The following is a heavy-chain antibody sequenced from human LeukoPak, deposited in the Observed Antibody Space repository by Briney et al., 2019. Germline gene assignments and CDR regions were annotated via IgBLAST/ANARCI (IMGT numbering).Heavy chain of an antibody. CDR3: ARELWCSGGSCYLNAFGI. D-gene: IGHD2-15*01. CDR2: ISPYNGNT. CDR1: GYTFSNYG. V-gene: IGHV1-18*01. Sequence: GASVKVSCKASGYTFSNYGICWVRQAPGQGLEWMGYISPYNGNTDLAQKFQGRLIMTTDTSTSTAYMDLRSLRSDDTAVYYCARELWCSGGSCYLNAFGIWGQGTMVTVSS. J-gene: IGHJ3*02.